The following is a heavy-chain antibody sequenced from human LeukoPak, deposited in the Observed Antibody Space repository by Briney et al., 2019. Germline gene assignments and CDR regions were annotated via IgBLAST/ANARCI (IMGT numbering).Heavy chain of an antibody. CDR2: IRSRTYGETT. CDR1: GFNFGDYG. V-gene: IGHV3-49*04. Sequence: GSLRLSCKASGFNFGDYGLTWVRQAPGKGLEWVGFIRSRTYGETTDYAASVKGRFIMSRGDSKSIAYLQMNNLKIEDTALYYCARAQYYDFWSGYYHSNDYWGQGTLVSVSS. D-gene: IGHD3-3*01. CDR3: ARAQYYDFWSGYYHSNDY. J-gene: IGHJ4*02.